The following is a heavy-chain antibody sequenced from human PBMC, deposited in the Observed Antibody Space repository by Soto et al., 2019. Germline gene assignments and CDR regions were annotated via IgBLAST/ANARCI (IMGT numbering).Heavy chain of an antibody. Sequence: TLSLTCTVSGGSISSSSYYWGWIRQPPGKGLEWIGSIYYSGSTYYNPSLKSRVTISVDTSKNQFSLKLSSVTAADTAVYYCARHRARSSYFDYWGQGTLVTVSS. J-gene: IGHJ4*02. CDR1: GGSISSSSYY. V-gene: IGHV4-39*01. CDR3: ARHRARSSYFDY. CDR2: IYYSGST.